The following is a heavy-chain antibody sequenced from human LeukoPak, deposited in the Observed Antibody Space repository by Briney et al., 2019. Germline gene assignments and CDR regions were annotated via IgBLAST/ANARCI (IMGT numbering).Heavy chain of an antibody. D-gene: IGHD4-11*01. J-gene: IGHJ3*02. CDR2: TRNKAKSYST. CDR3: SRDVSTVPGSSAFDM. Sequence: PGGSLRLSCAASGFTFSSYSMNWVRQAPGKGLEWVGRTRNKAKSYSTEYAASVKGRFIISRDDSKNSLYLQMNSLKTEDTAVYYCSRDVSTVPGSSAFDMWGQGTMVTVSS. CDR1: GFTFSSYS. V-gene: IGHV3-72*01.